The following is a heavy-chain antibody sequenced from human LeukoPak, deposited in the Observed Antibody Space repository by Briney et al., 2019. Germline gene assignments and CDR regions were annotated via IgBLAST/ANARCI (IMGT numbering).Heavy chain of an antibody. CDR3: ARGPLSGYLDYFDY. J-gene: IGHJ4*02. CDR2: IYTSGST. V-gene: IGHV4-61*02. D-gene: IGHD5-12*01. CDR1: GGSISSGSYY. Sequence: SQTLSLTCTVSGGSISSGSYYWSWIRQPAGKGLEWIGRIYTSGSTNYNPSLKSRVTISVDTSKNQFSLKLSSVTAADTAVYYCARGPLSGYLDYFDYWGQGTLVTVSS.